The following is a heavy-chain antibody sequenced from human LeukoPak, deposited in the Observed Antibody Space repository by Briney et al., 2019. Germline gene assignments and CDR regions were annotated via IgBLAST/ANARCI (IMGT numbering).Heavy chain of an antibody. CDR3: ARDTETYYYDSSGPIDY. J-gene: IGHJ4*02. D-gene: IGHD3-22*01. CDR2: INPNSGGT. CDR1: GYTFTGYY. Sequence: GASVEVSCKASGYTFTGYYMHWVRQAPGQGLEWMGWINPNSGGTNYAQKFQGRVTMTRDTSISTAYTELSRLRSDDTAVYYCARDTETYYYDSSGPIDYWGQGTLVTVSS. V-gene: IGHV1-2*02.